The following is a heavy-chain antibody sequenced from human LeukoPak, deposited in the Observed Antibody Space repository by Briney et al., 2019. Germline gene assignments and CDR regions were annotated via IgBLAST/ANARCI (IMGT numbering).Heavy chain of an antibody. CDR2: INHSGST. CDR1: GGSFSGYH. V-gene: IGHV4-34*01. CDR3: ARVYSSSRYTSEYFQH. D-gene: IGHD6-13*01. Sequence: SETLSLTCAVYGGSFSGYHWSWIRQPPGKGLEWIGEINHSGSTNYNPSLKSRVTISVDTSKNQFSLKLSSVTAADTAVYYCARVYSSSRYTSEYFQHWGQGTLVTVSS. J-gene: IGHJ1*01.